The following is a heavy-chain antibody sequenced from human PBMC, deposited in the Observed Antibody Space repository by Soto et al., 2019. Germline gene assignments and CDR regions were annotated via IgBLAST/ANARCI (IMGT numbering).Heavy chain of an antibody. Sequence: PSETLSLTCAVYGGSFSGYYWSWIRQPPGKGLEWIGEINHSGSTNYNPSLKSRVTISVDTSKIQFSLKLSSVTAADTAVYYCARGFKEVRFLEWLGSYYYYYGMDVWGQGTTVTVSS. CDR1: GGSFSGYY. D-gene: IGHD3-3*01. CDR2: INHSGST. J-gene: IGHJ6*02. CDR3: ARGFKEVRFLEWLGSYYYYYGMDV. V-gene: IGHV4-34*01.